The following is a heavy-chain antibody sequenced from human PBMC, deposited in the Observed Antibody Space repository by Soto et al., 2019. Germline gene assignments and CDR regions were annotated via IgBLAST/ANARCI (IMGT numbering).Heavy chain of an antibody. V-gene: IGHV4-4*02. CDR2: IYHSGTT. Sequence: SETLSLTCAVSGASISNTDWWSWVRQPPGKGLEWIGEIYHSGTTNCDPSLKSRVTLSLDKSKSLFSLTLTSLTAADTAVYYCAIPGAGDFDYWGQGTLVTVSS. CDR1: GASISNTDW. CDR3: AIPGAGDFDY. J-gene: IGHJ4*02. D-gene: IGHD1-26*01.